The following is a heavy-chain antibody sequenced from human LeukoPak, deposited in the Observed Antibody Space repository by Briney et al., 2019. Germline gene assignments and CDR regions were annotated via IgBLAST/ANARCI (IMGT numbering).Heavy chain of an antibody. CDR3: ARGPTMTYDSSGFGTFDP. D-gene: IGHD3-22*01. V-gene: IGHV4-30-2*01. J-gene: IGHJ5*02. CDR2: IYHSGST. Sequence: PSQTLSLTCAVSGGSPTSGGSSWSWIRQPPGNGLEWLGYIYHSGSTYYNPSIKRRGVISVDRSKNQFSLKLSSVTAADTAVYYCARGPTMTYDSSGFGTFDPWGQGTLVTVSS. CDR1: GGSPTSGGSS.